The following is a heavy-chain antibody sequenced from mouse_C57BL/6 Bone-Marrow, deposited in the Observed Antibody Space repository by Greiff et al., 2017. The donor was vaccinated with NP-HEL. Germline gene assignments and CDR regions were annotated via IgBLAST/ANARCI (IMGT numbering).Heavy chain of an antibody. Sequence: DVKLVESGGDLVKPGGSLKLSCAASGFTFSSYGMSWVRQTPDKRLEWVATISSGGSYTYYPDSVKGRFTISRDNAKNTLYLQMSSLKSEDTAMYYCARHRVITTVVARAMDYWGQGTSVTVSS. CDR2: ISSGGSYT. D-gene: IGHD1-1*01. V-gene: IGHV5-6*02. CDR1: GFTFSSYG. J-gene: IGHJ4*01. CDR3: ARHRVITTVVARAMDY.